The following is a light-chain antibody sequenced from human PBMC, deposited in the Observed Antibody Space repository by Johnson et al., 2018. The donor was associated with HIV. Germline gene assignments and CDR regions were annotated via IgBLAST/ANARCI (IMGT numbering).Light chain of an antibody. Sequence: QSVLTQPPSVSAAPGQKVTISCSGSSSNIGNNYVSWYQQLPGTAPKLLIYDNNKRPSGIPDRFSGSKSGTSATLGITGLQTGDAADYYCGTWDSTLSAGGYVFGTGTKVTGL. CDR2: DNN. CDR1: SSNIGNNY. V-gene: IGLV1-51*01. CDR3: GTWDSTLSAGGYV. J-gene: IGLJ1*01.